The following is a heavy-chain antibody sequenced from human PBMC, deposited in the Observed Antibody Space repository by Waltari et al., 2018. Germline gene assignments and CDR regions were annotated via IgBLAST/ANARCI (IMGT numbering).Heavy chain of an antibody. CDR1: GCSISSYY. CDR3: ARKASSSGYYYGWFDP. J-gene: IGHJ5*02. CDR2: IYYSGST. D-gene: IGHD3-22*01. Sequence: QVQLQESGPGLVKPSATLSLTCTVSGCSISSYYWSWIRQPPGKGLEWIGYIYYSGSTNYNPSLKCRVTISVDTSKNQFSLKLSSVTAADTAVYYCARKASSSGYYYGWFDPWGQGTLVTVSS. V-gene: IGHV4-59*01.